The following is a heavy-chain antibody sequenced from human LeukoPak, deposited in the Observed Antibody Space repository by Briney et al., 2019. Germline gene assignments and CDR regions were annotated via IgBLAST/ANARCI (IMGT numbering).Heavy chain of an antibody. CDR1: GDTFTSYY. J-gene: IGHJ3*02. V-gene: IGHV1-46*01. CDR3: ARGRHYYDSSDYYYEGDAFDI. Sequence: ASVKVSCKASGDTFTSYYMHWVRQAPGQGLEWMGVINPSGGSNTYAQKFQGRVTMTRDMSTSTVYMELSSLRSEDTAVYYCARGRHYYDSSDYYYEGDAFDIWGQGTMVTVSS. D-gene: IGHD3-22*01. CDR2: INPSGGSN.